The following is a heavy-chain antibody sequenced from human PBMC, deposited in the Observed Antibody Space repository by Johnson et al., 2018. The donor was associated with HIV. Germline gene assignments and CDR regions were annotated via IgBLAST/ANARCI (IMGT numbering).Heavy chain of an antibody. CDR3: ARDLLSRAFDI. J-gene: IGHJ3*02. V-gene: IGHV3-30-3*01. CDR2: ISYYGSNK. Sequence: QVQLVESGGGVVQPGRSLRLSCAASGFTFSSYAMHWVRQAPGKGLEWVAVISYYGSNKYYADSVKGRFTISRDNSKNTLYLQMNSLRAEDTAVYYCARDLLSRAFDIWGQGTMVTVSS. CDR1: GFTFSSYA.